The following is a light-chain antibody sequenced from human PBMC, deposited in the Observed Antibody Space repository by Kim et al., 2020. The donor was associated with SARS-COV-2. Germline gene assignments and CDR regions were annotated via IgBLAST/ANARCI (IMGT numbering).Light chain of an antibody. Sequence: SGGEREAPPCTARQGGSSDYLAWYQQRPGQAPRRLIYSASSRATGTPERFSGSVSGTDFTLTISRLEPEDFALYFCQQYGRSPHTFGEGTKVDIK. CDR2: SAS. CDR1: QGGSSDY. V-gene: IGKV3-20*01. CDR3: QQYGRSPHT. J-gene: IGKJ4*01.